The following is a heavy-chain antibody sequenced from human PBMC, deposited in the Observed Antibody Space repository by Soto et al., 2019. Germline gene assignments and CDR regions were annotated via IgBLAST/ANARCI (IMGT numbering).Heavy chain of an antibody. CDR3: ARDPGYCSSTSCYAGGPDYYYYGMDV. Sequence: ASVKVSCKASGYTFTSYDINWVRQATGQGLEWMGWMNPNSGNTNYAQKFQGWVTMTRDTSISTAYMELSRLRSDDTAVYYCARDPGYCSSTSCYAGGPDYYYYGMDVWDQGTTVTVSS. J-gene: IGHJ6*02. CDR2: MNPNSGNT. CDR1: GYTFTSYD. D-gene: IGHD2-2*01. V-gene: IGHV1-2*04.